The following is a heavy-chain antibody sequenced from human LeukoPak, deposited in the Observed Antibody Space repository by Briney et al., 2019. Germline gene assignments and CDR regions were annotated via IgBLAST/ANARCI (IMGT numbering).Heavy chain of an antibody. J-gene: IGHJ4*02. V-gene: IGHV3-30*04. CDR1: GFTFSSYA. D-gene: IGHD3-22*01. CDR2: ISYDGNNK. Sequence: GGSLRLSCAASGFTFSSYAMHWVRQAPGKGLEWVAVISYDGNNKYYADSVKGRFTISRDNSKNTLYLQMNSLRAEDTAVYYCARVGDSSGYYYGGFDYWGQGTLVIVSS. CDR3: ARVGDSSGYYYGGFDY.